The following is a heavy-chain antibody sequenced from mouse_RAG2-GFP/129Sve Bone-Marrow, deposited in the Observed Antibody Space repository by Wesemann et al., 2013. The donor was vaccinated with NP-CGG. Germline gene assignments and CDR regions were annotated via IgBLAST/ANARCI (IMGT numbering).Heavy chain of an antibody. V-gene: IGHV14-3*02. CDR3: AAYDSFAY. Sequence: GAELVKPGASVKLSCTASGFNIKDTYMHWVKQRPEQGLEWIGRIDPANGNTKYDPKFQGKATITADTSSNTAYLQLSSLTSEDTAVYYCAAYDSFAYWGQGTLVTVSA. D-gene: IGHD2-4*01. J-gene: IGHJ3*01. CDR1: GFNIKDTY. CDR2: IDPANGNT.